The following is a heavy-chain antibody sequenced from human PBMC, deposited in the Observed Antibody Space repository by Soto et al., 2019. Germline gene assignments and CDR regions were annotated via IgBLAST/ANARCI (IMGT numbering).Heavy chain of an antibody. V-gene: IGHV3-7*01. CDR2: IKQDGSEK. D-gene: IGHD3-16*01. J-gene: IGHJ6*02. CDR1: GFTFSSYW. CDR3: ARDHLGGSMEV. Sequence: EVQLVESGGGLVQPGWSLSLSCAASGFTFSSYWMSWVRQAPGKGLEWVANIKQDGSEKYYVDSVKGRFTIARDNAKNLLYLQMNSLRSEDTAVYYCARDHLGGSMEVRGQGTTVTVSS.